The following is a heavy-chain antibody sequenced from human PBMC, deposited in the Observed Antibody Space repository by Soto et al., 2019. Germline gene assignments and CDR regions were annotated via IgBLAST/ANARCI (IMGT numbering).Heavy chain of an antibody. Sequence: GGSLRLSCAASGFTFSSYGMHWVRQAPGKGLEWVAVISYDGSNKYYADSVKGRFTISRDNSKNTLYLQMNSLRAEDTAVYYCAKAPRRGYSGYDSGYYYYGMDVWGQGTTVTVS. D-gene: IGHD5-12*01. CDR1: GFTFSSYG. CDR3: AKAPRRGYSGYDSGYYYYGMDV. V-gene: IGHV3-30*18. J-gene: IGHJ6*02. CDR2: ISYDGSNK.